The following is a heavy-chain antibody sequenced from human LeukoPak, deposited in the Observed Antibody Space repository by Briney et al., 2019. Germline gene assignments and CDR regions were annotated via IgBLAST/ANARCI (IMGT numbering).Heavy chain of an antibody. CDR3: ARAKYSSSPPYGYYYMDV. J-gene: IGHJ6*03. CDR2: IYYSGST. V-gene: IGHV4-59*06. CDR1: GGSISSYY. D-gene: IGHD6-13*01. Sequence: PSETLSLTCTVSGGSISSYYWSWIRQPPGKGLEWIGYIYYSGSTYYNPSLKSRVTISVDTSKNQFSLKLSSVTAADTAVYYCARAKYSSSPPYGYYYMDVWGKGTTVTVSS.